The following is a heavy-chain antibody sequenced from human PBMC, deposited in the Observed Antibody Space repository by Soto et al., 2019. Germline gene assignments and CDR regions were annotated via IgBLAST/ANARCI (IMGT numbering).Heavy chain of an antibody. CDR1: VGSISSSSYY. V-gene: IGHV4-39*01. CDR3: AARCSGGSCGYYYYGMDV. J-gene: IGHJ6*02. Sequence: SETLSLTCTVSVGSISSSSYYWGWIRQPPGKGLEWIGSIYYSGSTYYNPSLKSRVTISVDTSKNQFSLKLSSVTAADTAVYYCAARCSGGSCGYYYYGMDVWGQGTTVTVSS. D-gene: IGHD2-15*01. CDR2: IYYSGST.